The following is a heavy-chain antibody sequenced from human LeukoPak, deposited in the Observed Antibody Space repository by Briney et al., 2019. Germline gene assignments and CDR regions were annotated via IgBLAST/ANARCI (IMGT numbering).Heavy chain of an antibody. D-gene: IGHD6-13*01. V-gene: IGHV3-7*03. Sequence: GGSLRLSCAASGFPFSSYSMTWVRQAPGKGLEWVANIKPDGTTKFYVDSVKGRFTISRDNALNSLYLQMNSLRAEDTAIYYCARSIPYGTTWYGRSDYWGQGTLVTVPS. CDR3: ARSIPYGTTWYGRSDY. J-gene: IGHJ4*02. CDR2: IKPDGTTK. CDR1: GFPFSSYS.